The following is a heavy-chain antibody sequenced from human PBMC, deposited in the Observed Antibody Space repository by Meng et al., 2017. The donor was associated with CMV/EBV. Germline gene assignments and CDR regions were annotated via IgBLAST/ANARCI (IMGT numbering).Heavy chain of an antibody. V-gene: IGHV3-48*03. J-gene: IGHJ4*02. D-gene: IGHD3-10*01. CDR1: GFTFSTYE. CDR3: AKDHPYYYGSGSYSGGYYFDY. Sequence: GGSLRLSCAASGFTFSTYEMNWVRQAPGKGLEWVSYISSAGNTIYYADSVKGRFTITRDNAKNSLFLQMNSLRAEDTAVYYCAKDHPYYYGSGSYSGGYYFDYWGQGTLVTVSS. CDR2: ISSAGNTI.